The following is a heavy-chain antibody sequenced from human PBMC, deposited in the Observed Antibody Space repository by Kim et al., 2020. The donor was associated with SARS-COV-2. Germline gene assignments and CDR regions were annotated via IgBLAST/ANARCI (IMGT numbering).Heavy chain of an antibody. D-gene: IGHD3-22*01. Sequence: RSLKSRLTISLDTSKNPFSLKLNSVTAADTAVYYCARGLGYYDSSGYYAYWGQGTLVTVSS. V-gene: IGHV4-34*01. CDR3: ARGLGYYDSSGYYAY. J-gene: IGHJ4*02.